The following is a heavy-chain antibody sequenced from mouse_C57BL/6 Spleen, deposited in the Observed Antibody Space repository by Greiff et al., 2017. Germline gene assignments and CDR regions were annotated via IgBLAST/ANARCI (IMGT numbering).Heavy chain of an antibody. V-gene: IGHV1-81*01. Sequence: VKLQQSGAELARPGASVKLSCKASGYTFTSYGISWVKQRPGQGLEWIGEIYPRSGNTYYNEKFKGKATLTADKSSSTAYMELRSLTSEDSAVYFCARGTMALDYWGQGTTLTVSS. CDR2: IYPRSGNT. CDR3: ARGTMALDY. D-gene: IGHD1-1*02. J-gene: IGHJ2*01. CDR1: GYTFTSYG.